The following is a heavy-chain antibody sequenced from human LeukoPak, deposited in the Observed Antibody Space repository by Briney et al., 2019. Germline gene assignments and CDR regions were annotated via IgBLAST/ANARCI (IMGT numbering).Heavy chain of an antibody. CDR1: GFTFSSYG. V-gene: IGHV3-33*01. CDR3: ARRGHYYDSSGSPSGSYYYYGMDV. D-gene: IGHD3-22*01. Sequence: PGGSLRLSCAASGFTFSSYGMHWVRQAPGKGLEWVAVIWYDGSNKYYADSVKGRFTISRDNSKNTLYLQMNSLRAEDTAVYYCARRGHYYDSSGSPSGSYYYYGMDVWGQETTVTVSS. J-gene: IGHJ6*02. CDR2: IWYDGSNK.